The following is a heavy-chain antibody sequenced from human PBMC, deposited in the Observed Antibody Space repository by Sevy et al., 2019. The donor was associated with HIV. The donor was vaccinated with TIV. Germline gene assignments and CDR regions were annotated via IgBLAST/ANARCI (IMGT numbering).Heavy chain of an antibody. J-gene: IGHJ5*02. CDR1: GFTFSSYG. CDR3: AKGDVLNTRAGVDP. Sequence: GGSLRLSCTASGFTFSSYGMSWVRQLPGKRLEWVSSIGATSNNPGYADSVKGRFIVSRDNSKNTLFLDMNSLRVEDTALYYCAKGDVLNTRAGVDPWGQGSLVTVSS. CDR2: IGATSNNP. D-gene: IGHD4-17*01. V-gene: IGHV3-23*01.